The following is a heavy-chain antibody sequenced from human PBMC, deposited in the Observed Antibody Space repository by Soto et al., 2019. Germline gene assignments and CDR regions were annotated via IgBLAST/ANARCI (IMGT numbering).Heavy chain of an antibody. CDR2: IYHSGST. D-gene: IGHD3-10*01. J-gene: IGHJ6*02. V-gene: IGHV4-4*02. CDR3: ACYSGSYYYYGMDV. Sequence: QVQLQESGPGLVKPSGTLSLTCAVSGGSISSSNWWSWVRQPPGKGLEWIGEIYHSGSTNYNPSLARRVTISVHKSTTQFPLQMSAGTAAETAVYYCACYSGSYYYYGMDVWGPGTTVTVSS. CDR1: GGSISSSNW.